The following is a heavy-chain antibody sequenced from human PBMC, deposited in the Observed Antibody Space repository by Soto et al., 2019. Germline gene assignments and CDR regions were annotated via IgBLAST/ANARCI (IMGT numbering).Heavy chain of an antibody. J-gene: IGHJ4*02. D-gene: IGHD3-22*01. V-gene: IGHV1-69*13. CDR2: IIPIFGTA. CDR3: ARDLPRYDSSGYYYLFDY. Sequence: SVKVSCKASGGTFSSYAISWVRQAPGQGLEWMGGIIPIFGTANYAQKFQGRVTITADESTSTAYMELSSLRSEDTAVYYCARDLPRYDSSGYYYLFDYWGQGTLVTV. CDR1: GGTFSSYA.